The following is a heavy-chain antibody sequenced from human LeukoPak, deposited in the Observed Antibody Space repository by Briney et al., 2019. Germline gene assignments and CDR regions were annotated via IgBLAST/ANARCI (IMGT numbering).Heavy chain of an antibody. D-gene: IGHD5-18*01. CDR2: NYYSGST. CDR3: ARGGYSYGNYYYYMDV. CDR1: GGSISSYY. Sequence: SETLSLTCTVSGGSISSYYWSWIRQPPGKGLEWIGYNYYSGSTSYNPSLKSRVTISVDTSKNQFSLKLSSVTAADTAVYYCARGGYSYGNYYYYMDVWGKGTTVTVSS. V-gene: IGHV4-59*01. J-gene: IGHJ6*03.